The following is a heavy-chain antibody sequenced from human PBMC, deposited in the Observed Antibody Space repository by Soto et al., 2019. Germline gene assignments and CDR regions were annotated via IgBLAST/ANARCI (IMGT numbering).Heavy chain of an antibody. CDR1: GYRFSSYW. CDR2: IFPGDSDT. Sequence: PGESLKISCKGFGYRFSSYWIGWVRQMPGKGLECLGIIFPGDSDTRYSPSFQGQVTISADRSINTAYLQWSSLKASDTAIYYCARWDMEIDHYFDYWGQGTLVTVSS. J-gene: IGHJ4*02. D-gene: IGHD1-1*01. CDR3: ARWDMEIDHYFDY. V-gene: IGHV5-51*01.